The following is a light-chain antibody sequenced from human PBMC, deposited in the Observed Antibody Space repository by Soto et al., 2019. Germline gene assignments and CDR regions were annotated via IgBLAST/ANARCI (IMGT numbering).Light chain of an antibody. Sequence: QSALTQPASVSGSPGQSITISCSGTSSDVGGYNYDSWYQQHPGEAHKLMIYEDSSRPSELYNRFSCSKCGTAASLTSSRHQAEDDGNYCSGSDTSRSTLGVFGGGTKLTVL. CDR1: SSDVGGYNY. CDR3: GSDTSRSTLGV. J-gene: IGLJ3*02. CDR2: EDS. V-gene: IGLV2-14*01.